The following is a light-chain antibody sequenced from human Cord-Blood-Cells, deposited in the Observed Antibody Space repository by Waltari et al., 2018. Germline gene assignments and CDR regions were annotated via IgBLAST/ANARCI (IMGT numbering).Light chain of an antibody. CDR2: EVS. J-gene: IGLJ2*01. CDR3: SSYTSSSTLVV. CDR1: SSDVGGYND. Sequence: QSALTQPASVSGSAGHSITISCTGTSSDVGGYNDVSWYQQHPGKAPKLMIYEVSNRPSGVSNRFSGSKSGNTASLTISGLQAEDEADYYCSSYTSSSTLVVFGGGTKLTVL. V-gene: IGLV2-14*01.